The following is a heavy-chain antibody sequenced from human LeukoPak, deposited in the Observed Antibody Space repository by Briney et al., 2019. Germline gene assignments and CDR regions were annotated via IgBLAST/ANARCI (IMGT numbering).Heavy chain of an antibody. CDR3: ARDYPPVIAVAGTGGY. Sequence: ASVKVSCKASGYTFTSYAMHWVRQAPGQRLEWMGWINAGNGNTKYSQKFQGRVTITRDTSASTAYMELSSLRSEDTAVYYCARDYPPVIAVAGTGGYWGQGTLVTVSS. J-gene: IGHJ4*02. CDR2: INAGNGNT. D-gene: IGHD6-19*01. CDR1: GYTFTSYA. V-gene: IGHV1-3*01.